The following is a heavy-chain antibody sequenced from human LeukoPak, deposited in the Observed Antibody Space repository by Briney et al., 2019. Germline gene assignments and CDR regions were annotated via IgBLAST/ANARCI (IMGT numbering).Heavy chain of an antibody. J-gene: IGHJ4*02. CDR1: GFRFRNFG. CDR2: ISHDGTNT. D-gene: IGHD2-21*01. CDR3: AKDPGAVVVQAYYLDH. Sequence: GGSLRLSCVDSGFRFRNFGMHWVRQAPGKGLEWVAVISHDGTNTYHADSVRGRFTISRDNSKNTLYLQMNSLRPEDTAVYYCAKDPGAVVVQAYYLDHWGQGTLVTVSP. V-gene: IGHV3-30*18.